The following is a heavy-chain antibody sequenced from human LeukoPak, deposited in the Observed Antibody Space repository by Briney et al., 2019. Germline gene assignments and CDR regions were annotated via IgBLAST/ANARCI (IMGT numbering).Heavy chain of an antibody. CDR3: ARDFGSYSPSDY. V-gene: IGHV3-53*01. Sequence: GGSLRLSCAASGFIVSNFYMAWVRQAPGKGLEWVSVFSSGGDTYYAESVKGRFTIYRDNSKNTLYLQMNSLRAEDTAVYYCARDFGSYSPSDYWGQGTLVTVSS. CDR1: GFIVSNFY. CDR2: FSSGGDT. J-gene: IGHJ4*02. D-gene: IGHD1-26*01.